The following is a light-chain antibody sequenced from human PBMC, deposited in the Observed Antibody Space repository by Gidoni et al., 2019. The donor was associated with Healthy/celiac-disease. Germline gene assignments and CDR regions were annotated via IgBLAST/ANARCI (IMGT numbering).Light chain of an antibody. CDR1: QSISSY. J-gene: IGKJ1*01. CDR2: AAS. V-gene: IGKV1-39*01. CDR3: QQSYSTLWT. Sequence: DIQMTQSPSSLSASVGDRVTITCRASQSISSYLNWYQQKPGKAPKLLIYAASSWQSGVPSRFSGSGSGTVFTLTISSLQPEDFATYYCQQSYSTLWTFGQGTKVEIK.